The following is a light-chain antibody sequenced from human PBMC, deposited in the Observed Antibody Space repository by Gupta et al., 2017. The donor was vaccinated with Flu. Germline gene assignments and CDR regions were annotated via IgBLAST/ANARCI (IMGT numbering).Light chain of an antibody. CDR1: QSVSGSY. Sequence: ERVTISCRASQSVSGSYLAWYQQRAGQAPRLLIYDASSRATGIPYRFSGSGSGTDFTLTISRLEPDDFAVYYCQQYGSFPSTFGQGTKVEIK. CDR2: DAS. V-gene: IGKV3-20*01. CDR3: QQYGSFPST. J-gene: IGKJ2*02.